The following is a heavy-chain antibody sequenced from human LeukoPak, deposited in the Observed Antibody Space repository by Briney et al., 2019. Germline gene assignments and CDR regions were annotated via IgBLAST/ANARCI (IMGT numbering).Heavy chain of an antibody. Sequence: GGSLRLSCATSGFTFSTYGMHWVRQAPGRGLDWVAFIQIDGTTKNYADSVRGRFTISRDNSKNTLYLQMNSLRAEDTAVYYCAKDPRYCSSTSCSKTRNYYYYYMDVWGKGTTVTVSS. CDR2: IQIDGTTK. J-gene: IGHJ6*03. V-gene: IGHV3-30*02. D-gene: IGHD2-2*01. CDR3: AKDPRYCSSTSCSKTRNYYYYYMDV. CDR1: GFTFSTYG.